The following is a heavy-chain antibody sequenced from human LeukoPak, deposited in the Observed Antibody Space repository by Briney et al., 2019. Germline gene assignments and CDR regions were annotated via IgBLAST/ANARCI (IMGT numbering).Heavy chain of an antibody. CDR1: GFTFSGSA. Sequence: GGSLRLSCAASGFTFSGSALHWVRQASGKGLEWVGRIRSTANGYATAYAASVKGRFTISRDDSKNTAYLQMDSLKTEDTAVYYCSGNYYGSGSYADFDYWGQGTLVTVSS. V-gene: IGHV3-73*01. CDR2: IRSTANGYAT. CDR3: SGNYYGSGSYADFDY. J-gene: IGHJ4*02. D-gene: IGHD3-10*01.